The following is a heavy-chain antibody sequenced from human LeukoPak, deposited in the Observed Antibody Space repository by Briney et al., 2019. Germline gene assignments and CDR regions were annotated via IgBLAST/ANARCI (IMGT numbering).Heavy chain of an antibody. CDR3: ARGYSSGWWLDY. Sequence: SETLSLTCTVSGGSISGYYWSWIRQPPGKGLEWIAYIHYSGSTKYNPSLKSRVTVSVDTSKNQFSLQLNSVTPEDTAVYYCARGYSSGWWLDYWGQGTLVTVSS. V-gene: IGHV4-59*12. CDR1: GGSISGYY. J-gene: IGHJ4*02. D-gene: IGHD6-19*01. CDR2: IHYSGST.